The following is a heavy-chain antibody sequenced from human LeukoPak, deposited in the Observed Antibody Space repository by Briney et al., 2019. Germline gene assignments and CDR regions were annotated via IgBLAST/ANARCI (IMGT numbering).Heavy chain of an antibody. CDR1: EFTFSSFW. J-gene: IGHJ3*02. CDR2: INSDGSGI. CDR3: ARERRSSGWYDAFDM. D-gene: IGHD6-19*01. Sequence: PGGSLTLSCAASEFTFSSFWMHWVRQAPGKGLVWISRINSDGSGIRYADSVKGRFNISRDNAKSTLYLQMNSLRAEDTAVYYCARERRSSGWYDAFDMRGQGTMVTVSS. V-gene: IGHV3-74*01.